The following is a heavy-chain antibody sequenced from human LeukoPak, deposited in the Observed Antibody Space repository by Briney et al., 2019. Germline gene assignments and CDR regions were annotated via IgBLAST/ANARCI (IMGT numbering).Heavy chain of an antibody. CDR3: ARDPLHGPLRCGVSDY. CDR2: IKQDGSEK. Sequence: GGSLRLSCAASGFTFSSYWMSWVRQAPGKGLEWVANIKQDGSEKYYVDSVKGRFTISRDNAKNSLYLQMNSLRAEDTAVYYCARDPLHGPLRCGVSDYWGQGTLVTVSS. D-gene: IGHD2-21*01. V-gene: IGHV3-7*01. J-gene: IGHJ4*02. CDR1: GFTFSSYW.